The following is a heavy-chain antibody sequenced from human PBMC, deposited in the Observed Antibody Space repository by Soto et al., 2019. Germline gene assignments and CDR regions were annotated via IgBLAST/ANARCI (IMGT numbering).Heavy chain of an antibody. CDR1: GDTFTNFD. D-gene: IGHD3-3*02. J-gene: IGHJ5*02. V-gene: IGHV1-8*01. CDR3: ARYIYGQGFKA. CDR2: MRANSGDT. Sequence: QVQLVQPGAEVRKPGASVKVSCKASGDTFTNFDFNWVRQATGQGLEWIGWMRANSGDTGHAQKFQGRVSMTRDTSMSTASMELSSLRAEDTAVYYCARYIYGQGFKAWGQGTLVFVSS.